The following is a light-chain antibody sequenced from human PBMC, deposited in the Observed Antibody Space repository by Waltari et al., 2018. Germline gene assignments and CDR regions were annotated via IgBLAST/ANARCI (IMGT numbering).Light chain of an antibody. CDR1: QSVSNY. CDR2: YSS. CDR3: QQRSNWPPVT. J-gene: IGKJ3*01. Sequence: EIVLTQSPATLSLSPGERATLSCRASQSVSNYLAWYQQKPGQAPRLPIHYSSNRATGIPGKFSGSGSGTDFTLTISSLEPENFAVYYCQQRSNWPPVTFGPGTKVDIK. V-gene: IGKV3-11*01.